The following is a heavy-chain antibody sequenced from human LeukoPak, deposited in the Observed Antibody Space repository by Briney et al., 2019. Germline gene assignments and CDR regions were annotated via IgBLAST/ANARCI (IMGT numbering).Heavy chain of an antibody. CDR3: AHSHPAIITAVNRYFDY. V-gene: IGHV2-5*01. D-gene: IGHD3-10*01. CDR1: GFSLSISEVG. J-gene: IGHJ4*02. CDR2: IYWNDDK. Sequence: ESGPTLLKPTQTLTLTCTFSGFSLSISEVGVAGLLQPPEKALSGLPQIYWNDDKRYSPSLKSRLTITKDTSKNQVVLAMTNVDPVDTGTYYCAHSHPAIITAVNRYFDYWGQGTLVTVSS.